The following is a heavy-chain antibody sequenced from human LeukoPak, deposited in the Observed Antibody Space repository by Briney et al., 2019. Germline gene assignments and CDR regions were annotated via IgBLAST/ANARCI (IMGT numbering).Heavy chain of an antibody. D-gene: IGHD1-14*01. CDR1: GYTFSTYE. J-gene: IGHJ5*02. V-gene: IGHV1-8*01. Sequence: ASVEVSCKTSGYTFSTYEINWVRQAAGQGLEWMGWMHPNSGDTDYAQKFQGRVTMTRDTSINTVYMELSSLRSEDTAVYYCTRGPRNDPWGQGTLVTVSS. CDR2: MHPNSGDT. CDR3: TRGPRNDP.